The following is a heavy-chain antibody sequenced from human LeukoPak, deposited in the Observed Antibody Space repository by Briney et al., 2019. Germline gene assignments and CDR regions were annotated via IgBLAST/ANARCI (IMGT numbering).Heavy chain of an antibody. J-gene: IGHJ4*02. D-gene: IGHD6-19*01. Sequence: SETLSLTCTVSGGSISSYYWSWIRQPAGKGLEWIGRIYTSGSTNYNPSLKSRVTMSVDTSKNQFSLKLSSVTAADTAVYYCARTSARPRRSAVDYWGQGTLVTVSS. V-gene: IGHV4-4*07. CDR3: ARTSARPRRSAVDY. CDR1: GGSISSYY. CDR2: IYTSGST.